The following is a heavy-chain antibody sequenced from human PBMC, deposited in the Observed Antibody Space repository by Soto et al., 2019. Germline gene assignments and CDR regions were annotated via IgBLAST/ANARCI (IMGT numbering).Heavy chain of an antibody. CDR3: ARDNRYSSSHPLYYFDY. Sequence: QVQLVQSGAEVKKPGSSVKVSCKASGGTFSSYAISWVRQAPGQGLEWMGGIIPIFGTANYAQKFQGRVTINADESTSTAYMELSSLRSEDTAVYYCARDNRYSSSHPLYYFDYWGQGTLVTVSS. V-gene: IGHV1-69*01. J-gene: IGHJ4*02. CDR1: GGTFSSYA. D-gene: IGHD6-6*01. CDR2: IIPIFGTA.